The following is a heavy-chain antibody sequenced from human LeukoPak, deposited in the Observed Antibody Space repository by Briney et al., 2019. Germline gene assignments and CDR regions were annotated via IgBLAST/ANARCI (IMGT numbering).Heavy chain of an antibody. D-gene: IGHD6-13*01. J-gene: IGHJ3*02. V-gene: IGHV1-18*01. Sequence: GASVKVSRKTSGYTFTSYGISWVRQAPGQGLEWMGWISGYNGNTNHAQKFQGRVTMTTDTSTSTVYMELRSLRSDDTAVYYCARGQKGIWTAAGPDAFDIWGQGTMVTVSS. CDR3: ARGQKGIWTAAGPDAFDI. CDR2: ISGYNGNT. CDR1: GYTFTSYG.